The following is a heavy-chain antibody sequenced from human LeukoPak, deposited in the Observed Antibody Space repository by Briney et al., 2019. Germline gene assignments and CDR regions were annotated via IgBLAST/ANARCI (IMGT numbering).Heavy chain of an antibody. J-gene: IGHJ6*03. D-gene: IGHD2/OR15-2a*01. CDR3: ARVLQHYYMDV. CDR2: IYYSGST. Sequence: SETLSLTCSVSGGSISSSSYYWGWIRQPPGKGLEWIGSIYYSGSTYYNPSLKSRVTISVDTSKNQFSLKLSSVTAADTAVYYCARVLQHYYMDVWGKGTTVTVSS. CDR1: GGSISSSSYY. V-gene: IGHV4-39*01.